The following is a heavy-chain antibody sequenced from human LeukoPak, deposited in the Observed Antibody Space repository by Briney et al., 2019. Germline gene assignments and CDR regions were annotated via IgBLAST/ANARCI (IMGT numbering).Heavy chain of an antibody. V-gene: IGHV3-23*01. D-gene: IGHD5-18*01. CDR3: AKDLESLGYSYGYRSDAFDI. J-gene: IGHJ3*02. CDR2: ISGSGGST. Sequence: PGGSLRLFCAASGFTFSSYAMSWVRQAPGKGPEWVSAISGSGGSTYYADSVKGRFTISRDNSKNTLYLQMNSLRAEDTAVYYCAKDLESLGYSYGYRSDAFDIWGQGTMVTVSS. CDR1: GFTFSSYA.